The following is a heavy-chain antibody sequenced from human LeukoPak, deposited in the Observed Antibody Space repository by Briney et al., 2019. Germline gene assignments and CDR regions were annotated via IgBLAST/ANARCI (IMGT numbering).Heavy chain of an antibody. J-gene: IGHJ3*02. CDR3: ARELCRVEAFDI. CDR1: GGSISSYY. V-gene: IGHV4-59*01. Sequence: SETLSLTCTVSGGSISSYYWSWIRQPPGKGLEWIGYIYYSGSTNYNPSLKSRVTISVDTSKNQFSLKLSSVTAADTAVYYCARELCRVEAFDIWGQGTMVTVSS. D-gene: IGHD3-16*01. CDR2: IYYSGST.